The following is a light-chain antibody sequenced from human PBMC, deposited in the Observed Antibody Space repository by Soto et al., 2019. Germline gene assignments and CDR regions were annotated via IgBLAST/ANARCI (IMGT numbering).Light chain of an antibody. V-gene: IGKV3-15*01. J-gene: IGKJ1*01. Sequence: EIVIKQSPAPLSVSPVGRATPSCRASQSISDTLAWYQQKPGQAPRLLIHGASTRAPGFPARFSGSGSGTDFTLTISSLQSEDFAVYYCQQYDNWPWTFGQGTKVDIK. CDR2: GAS. CDR3: QQYDNWPWT. CDR1: QSISDT.